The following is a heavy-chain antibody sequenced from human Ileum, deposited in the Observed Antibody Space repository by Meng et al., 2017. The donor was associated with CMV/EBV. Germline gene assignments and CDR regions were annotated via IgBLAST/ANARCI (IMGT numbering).Heavy chain of an antibody. V-gene: IGHV4-30-4*08. D-gene: IGHD3-10*01. CDR3: ARAVAGWYFDL. J-gene: IGHJ2*01. CDR2: ISYSGST. Sequence: HVPLQESGPSVVNPTQTLSLACTVSGGSSCSVDYWCSWIRQPPGMGREWIGYISYSGSTYYNPSLRSRVTVSVDTSNNQFSLDLRSGTAADTAVYYCARAVAGWYFDLWGRGTLVTVSS. CDR1: GGSSCSVDYW.